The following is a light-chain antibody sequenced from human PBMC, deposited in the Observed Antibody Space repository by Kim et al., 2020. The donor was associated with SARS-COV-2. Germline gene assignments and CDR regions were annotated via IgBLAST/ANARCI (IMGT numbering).Light chain of an antibody. CDR3: CSYAGTYIMR. CDR1: TTEVDTFKY. J-gene: IGLJ2*01. V-gene: IGLV2-11*01. Sequence: QSALPQPRSVSGSPGQSVTISCTGTTTEVDTFKYVSWYQHHPGKAPKLMIYDVNKRPSGVPERFSGSKSGNTASLTISGLQSEDESHYYCCSYAGTYIMRFGGATKVTVL. CDR2: DVN.